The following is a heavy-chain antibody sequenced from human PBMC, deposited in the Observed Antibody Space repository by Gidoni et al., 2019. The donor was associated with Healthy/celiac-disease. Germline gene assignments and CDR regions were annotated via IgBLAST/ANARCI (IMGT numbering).Heavy chain of an antibody. D-gene: IGHD6-13*01. Sequence: EVQLVQSGAAVKKPGESLQISCKGSGYSFTSYWIGWVRQMPGKGLEWMGIIYPGDSDTRDSPSFQGQVTISADKSIITAYLQWSSLKASDTAMYYCARSGPQRAAAGTFDYWGQGTLVTVSS. CDR3: ARSGPQRAAAGTFDY. CDR1: GYSFTSYW. V-gene: IGHV5-51*01. J-gene: IGHJ4*02. CDR2: IYPGDSDT.